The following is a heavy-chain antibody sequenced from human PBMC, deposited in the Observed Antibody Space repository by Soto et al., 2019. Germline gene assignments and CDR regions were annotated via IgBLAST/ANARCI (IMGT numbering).Heavy chain of an antibody. D-gene: IGHD2-2*01. V-gene: IGHV3-23*01. Sequence: EVQLLESGGGLVQPGGSLRLSCAASGFPFSSYAMSWVRQAPGKGLEWVSAMSGSGGSTYYADSVKGRFTISRDNSKNTMYLQMNSLRAEDTAVYYCAKTCSSTSCLPFYWSHTPFDPWGQGTLVTVSS. CDR2: MSGSGGST. J-gene: IGHJ5*02. CDR1: GFPFSSYA. CDR3: AKTCSSTSCLPFYWSHTPFDP.